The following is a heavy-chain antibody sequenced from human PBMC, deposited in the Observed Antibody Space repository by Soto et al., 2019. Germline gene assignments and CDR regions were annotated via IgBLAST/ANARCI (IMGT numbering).Heavy chain of an antibody. CDR2: ISAHNGNT. CDR3: ARGRDGDY. Sequence: QVHLVQSGAEVKKPGASVKVSCKGSGYAFTTYGITWVRQATGQGLEWMGWISAHNGNTNYAQRRQGRVTVNRDTSPSAAYMVLRSLRSADKAVYYCARGRDGDYWGQGALVTVSS. V-gene: IGHV1-18*01. D-gene: IGHD6-6*01. J-gene: IGHJ4*02. CDR1: GYAFTTYG.